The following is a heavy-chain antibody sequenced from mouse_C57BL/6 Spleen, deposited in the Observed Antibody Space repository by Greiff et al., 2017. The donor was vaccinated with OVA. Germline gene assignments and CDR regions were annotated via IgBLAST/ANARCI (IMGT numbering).Heavy chain of an antibody. CDR3: ARGTMVINWYFDV. CDR2: LWSGGST. CDR1: GFSLTSYG. D-gene: IGHD2-1*01. V-gene: IGHV2-2*01. J-gene: IGHJ1*03. Sequence: VKLMESGPGLVQPSQSLSITCTVSGFSLTSYGVHWVRQSPGKGLEWLGVLWSGGSTDYTAAFLSRLSISKDNSKSQVFFKMNSRQADDTAIYYCARGTMVINWYFDVWGTGTTVTVSS.